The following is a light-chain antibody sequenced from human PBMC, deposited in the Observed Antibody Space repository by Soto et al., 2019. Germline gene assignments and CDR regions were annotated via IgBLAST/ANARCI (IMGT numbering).Light chain of an antibody. CDR2: DTS. V-gene: IGKV3-20*01. Sequence: IVLTQSPGILSLSPGERATLPCRASQSVGRRYLAWYQQKPGQAPMLLIYDTSERASDIPDRFSGSGSGTDFTLTISRLVPEDFAVYYCQYQGTFGGGTKVEIK. CDR3: QYQGT. J-gene: IGKJ4*01. CDR1: QSVGRRY.